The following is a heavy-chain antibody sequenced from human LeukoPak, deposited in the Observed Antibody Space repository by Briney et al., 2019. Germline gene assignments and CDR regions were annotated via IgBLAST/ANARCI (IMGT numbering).Heavy chain of an antibody. CDR2: IYYSGST. Sequence: SETLSLTCTVSGGSISSSSYYWGWIRQPPGKGLEWIGSIYYSGSTYYNPSLKSRVTISVDTSKNQFSLKLSSVTAADTAVYYCARAGGYCSSTSYEYYYYYYMDVWGKGTTVTVSS. V-gene: IGHV4-39*07. J-gene: IGHJ6*03. CDR3: ARAGGYCSSTSYEYYYYYYMDV. CDR1: GGSISSSSYY. D-gene: IGHD2-2*01.